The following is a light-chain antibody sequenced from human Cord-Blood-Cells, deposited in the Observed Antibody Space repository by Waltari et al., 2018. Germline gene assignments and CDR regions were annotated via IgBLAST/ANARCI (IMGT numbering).Light chain of an antibody. Sequence: QSALTQPASVSVSPGQSLTISCTRTSSDVGGYNYVSWDQQHPGNAPKLMIYEVSKRPSGVSNRFSGSKSGNTASLTISGLQAEDEADYYCSSYTSSSTLVFGGGTKLTVL. J-gene: IGLJ2*01. CDR1: SSDVGGYNY. CDR3: SSYTSSSTLV. CDR2: EVS. V-gene: IGLV2-14*01.